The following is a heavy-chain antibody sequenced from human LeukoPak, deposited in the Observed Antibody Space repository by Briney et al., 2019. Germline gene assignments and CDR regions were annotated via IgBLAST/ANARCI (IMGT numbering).Heavy chain of an antibody. CDR3: ARVGGHYAMDV. J-gene: IGHJ6*04. CDR2: IYYSGST. V-gene: IGHV4-30-4*08. CDR1: SYSIRSGYY. Sequence: SETLSLTCTVSSYSIRSGYYWSWIRQPPGKGLEWIGYIYYSGSTYYNPSLKSRVTISVDTSKNQFSLKLSSVTAADTAVYYCARVGGHYAMDVWGKGTTVTVSS.